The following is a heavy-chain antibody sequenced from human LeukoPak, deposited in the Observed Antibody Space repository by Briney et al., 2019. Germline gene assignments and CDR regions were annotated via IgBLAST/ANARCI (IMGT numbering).Heavy chain of an antibody. CDR3: ARGKVAATPARFDY. J-gene: IGHJ4*02. D-gene: IGHD2-15*01. V-gene: IGHV1-18*01. CDR2: ISAYNGNT. Sequence: GASVKVSCKASGYTFTSYGISWVRQAPGQGLEWMGWISAYNGNTNYAQKFQGRVTITADESTSTAYMEPSSLRSEDTAVYYCARGKVAATPARFDYWGQGTLVTVSS. CDR1: GYTFTSYG.